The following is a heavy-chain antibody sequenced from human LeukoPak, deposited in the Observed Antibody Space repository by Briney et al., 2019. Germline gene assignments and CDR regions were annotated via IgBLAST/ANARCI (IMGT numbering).Heavy chain of an antibody. D-gene: IGHD6-13*01. CDR2: INPNSGGT. V-gene: IGHV1-2*02. CDR3: ARDQGYRIAAAVGY. Sequence: ASVKVSCKASGYTFTGYYMHWVRQAPGQGLEWMGWINPNSGGTNYAQKFQGRVTMTRDTSISTAYMELSRLRSDDTAVYYCARDQGYRIAAAVGYWGQGTLVTVSS. CDR1: GYTFTGYY. J-gene: IGHJ4*02.